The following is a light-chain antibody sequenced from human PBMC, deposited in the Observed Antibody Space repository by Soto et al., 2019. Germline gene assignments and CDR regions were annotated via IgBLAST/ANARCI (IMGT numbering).Light chain of an antibody. CDR1: QSIRNW. J-gene: IGKJ1*01. Sequence: DIQVTQSPSTQPAFVGDRVSITCRASQSIRNWLAWYQQKPGKAPNLLIYDASSLQSGVPSRFSGTGFGAEFTLTISSLQPDDFATYYCQEYYSDSRTFGQWTKVEVK. CDR2: DAS. CDR3: QEYYSDSRT. V-gene: IGKV1-5*01.